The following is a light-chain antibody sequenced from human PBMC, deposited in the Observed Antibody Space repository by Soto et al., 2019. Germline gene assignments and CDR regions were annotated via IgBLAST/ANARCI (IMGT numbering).Light chain of an antibody. J-gene: IGLJ3*02. CDR2: DVS. V-gene: IGLV2-14*01. Sequence: QSALTQPASVSGSPGQSITISCTGTSSDVGGYNYVSWYQQHPGKAPKLMIYDVSNRPSGVSNRFSGSKSGNTAYLTISGLQAADEADYYCSSYTSSSKGVFGGGTKLTVL. CDR1: SSDVGGYNY. CDR3: SSYTSSSKGV.